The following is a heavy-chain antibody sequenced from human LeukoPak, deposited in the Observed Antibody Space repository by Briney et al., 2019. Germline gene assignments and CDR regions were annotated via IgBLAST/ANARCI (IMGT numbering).Heavy chain of an antibody. Sequence: PSETLSLTCTVSGGSISSSTYYWGWIRQPPGKGLEWIGSIYYSGSTYYNPSLKSRVTISVDTSKNQFSLKLSSVTAADTAVYYCARRSAWNDDDYWGQGTLVTVSS. D-gene: IGHD1-1*01. CDR1: GGSISSSTYY. CDR3: ARRSAWNDDDY. V-gene: IGHV4-39*01. CDR2: IYYSGST. J-gene: IGHJ4*02.